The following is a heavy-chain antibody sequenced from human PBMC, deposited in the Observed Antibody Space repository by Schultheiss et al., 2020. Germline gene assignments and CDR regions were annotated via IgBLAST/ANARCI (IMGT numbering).Heavy chain of an antibody. J-gene: IGHJ6*02. CDR1: GGSINSGGYY. CDR2: IYFSGTT. CDR3: ARDRAGWLRFMGMDV. V-gene: IGHV4-31*03. D-gene: IGHD5-12*01. Sequence: SETLSLTCSVSGGSINSGGYYWTWVRQLPGKGLEWIGYIYFSGTTYYNPSLRSRVTISVDTSKNQFSLKLSSVTAADTAVYYCARDRAGWLRFMGMDVWGQGTTVTVSS.